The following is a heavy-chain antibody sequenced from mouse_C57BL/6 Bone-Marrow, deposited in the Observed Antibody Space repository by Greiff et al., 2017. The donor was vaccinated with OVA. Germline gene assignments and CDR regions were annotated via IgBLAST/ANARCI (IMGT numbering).Heavy chain of an antibody. CDR1: GYTFTSYW. CDR2: IHPNSGST. Sequence: VQLQQPGAELVKPGASVKLSCKASGYTFTSYWMHWVKQRPGQGLEWIGMIHPNSGSTNYNEKFKSKATLTVDKSSSTAYMQLSSLTSEDSAVYYCARWGYGSSLTEDCDVWGTGTTVTVSS. J-gene: IGHJ1*03. D-gene: IGHD1-1*01. V-gene: IGHV1-64*01. CDR3: ARWGYGSSLTEDCDV.